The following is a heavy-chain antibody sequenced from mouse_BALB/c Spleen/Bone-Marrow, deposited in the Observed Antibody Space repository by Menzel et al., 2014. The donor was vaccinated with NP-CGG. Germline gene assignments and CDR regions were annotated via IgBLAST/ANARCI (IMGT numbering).Heavy chain of an antibody. CDR2: TNPSTGYT. CDR1: GYTFTRYW. J-gene: IGHJ4*01. V-gene: IGHV1-7*01. D-gene: IGHD1-1*01. Sequence: VKLMESGAELAKPGASVKMSCKASGYTFTRYWIHWVKPGPGQGLEWIGYTNPSTGYTEYNQKFKDKATLTADKSSSTAYMQLSSLTSEDSAVYYCARGDYYGKGGAMDYWGQGTSVTVSS. CDR3: ARGDYYGKGGAMDY.